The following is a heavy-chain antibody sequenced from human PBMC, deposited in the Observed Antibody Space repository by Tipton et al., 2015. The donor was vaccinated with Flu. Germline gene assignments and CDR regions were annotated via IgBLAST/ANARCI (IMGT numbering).Heavy chain of an antibody. CDR3: AKGRGSTISLSDS. CDR1: GFTFDDFA. Sequence: SLRLSCITSGFTFDDFAMHWVRQAPGKGLEWVSYISWNSADLDYADSVRGRFTISRDNAKSSLYLEMNSLRAEDTAWYFCAKGRGSTISLSDSWGQGTLVTVSS. V-gene: IGHV3-9*01. D-gene: IGHD5/OR15-5a*01. CDR2: ISWNSADL. J-gene: IGHJ4*02.